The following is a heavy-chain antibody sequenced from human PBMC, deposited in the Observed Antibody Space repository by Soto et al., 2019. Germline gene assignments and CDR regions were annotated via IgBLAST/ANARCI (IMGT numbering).Heavy chain of an antibody. J-gene: IGHJ4*02. D-gene: IGHD3-22*01. CDR3: ASDSSGYSNSY. CDR2: IIPILGIA. V-gene: IGHV1-69*02. CDR1: GGTFSSYT. Sequence: QVQLVQSGAEVKKPGSSVKVSCKASGGTFSSYTISWVRQAPGQGLEWMGRIIPILGIANYAQKFQGRVKITADKSTSTAYMELSSLRSEDTAVYYCASDSSGYSNSYWGQGTLVTVSS.